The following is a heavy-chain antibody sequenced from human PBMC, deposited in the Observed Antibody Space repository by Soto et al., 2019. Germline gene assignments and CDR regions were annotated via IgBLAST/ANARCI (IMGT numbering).Heavy chain of an antibody. CDR2: INHSGST. CDR1: GGSFSGYY. J-gene: IGHJ4*02. CDR3: ARRHGLDIDAYY. D-gene: IGHD1-1*01. Sequence: SETLSLTCAVYGGSFSGYYWSWIRQPPGKGLEWIGEINHSGSTNYNPSLKSRVTISVDTSKNQFSLKLSSVTAADTAVYYCARRHGLDIDAYYWGPGTQVTVSP. V-gene: IGHV4-34*01.